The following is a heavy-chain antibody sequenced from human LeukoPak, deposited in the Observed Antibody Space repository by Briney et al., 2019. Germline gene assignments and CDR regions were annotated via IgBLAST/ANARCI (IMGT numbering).Heavy chain of an antibody. CDR1: GFTFSSYA. CDR2: IGFDQTTI. J-gene: IGHJ4*02. CDR3: SRGGYCSGGTCYVGDH. D-gene: IGHD2-15*01. Sequence: AGGSLRLSCAASGFTFSSYAMNWVRQAPGKGLEWLSHIGFDQTTIYYADSVKGRFTISRDNAKNSLYLQMNLMRAEDTAIYYCSRGGYCSGGTCYVGDHWGQGSLVIVSS. V-gene: IGHV3-48*01.